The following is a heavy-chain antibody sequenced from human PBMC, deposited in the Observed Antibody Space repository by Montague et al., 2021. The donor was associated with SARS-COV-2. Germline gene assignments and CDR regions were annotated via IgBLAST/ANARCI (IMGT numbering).Heavy chain of an antibody. D-gene: IGHD1-26*01. Sequence: SLRLSCAASGLPFNGYAMHWVRQAPGKGLEWLTFISHDESNHRYAGSVKGRFTISRDNSKNTLYLQMDSLRPEDTAVYYCAREGYRSGSFYIDYWGQGTLVTVSS. CDR2: ISHDESNH. J-gene: IGHJ4*01. V-gene: IGHV3-30*04. CDR1: GLPFNGYA. CDR3: AREGYRSGSFYIDY.